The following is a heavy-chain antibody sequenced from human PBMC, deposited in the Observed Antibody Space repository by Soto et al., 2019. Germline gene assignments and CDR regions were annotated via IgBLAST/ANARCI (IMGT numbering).Heavy chain of an antibody. D-gene: IGHD1-7*01. J-gene: IGHJ4*02. CDR2: ISGGGGTT. Sequence: EVQLLESGGGLVQPGGSLRLSCAASGFTFSSYAMSWVRQAPGKGLEWVSAISGGGGTTYYADSVKGRFTISRDNSKNTLYLQMNSLRAEDTVVYYRASMNWHLWGQGTLVNVFS. CDR3: ASMNWHL. V-gene: IGHV3-23*01. CDR1: GFTFSSYA.